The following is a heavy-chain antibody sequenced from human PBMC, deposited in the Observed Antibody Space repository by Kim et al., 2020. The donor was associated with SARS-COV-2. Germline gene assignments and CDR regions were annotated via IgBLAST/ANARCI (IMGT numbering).Heavy chain of an antibody. Sequence: GGSLRPSCAASGFTFSSYWMSWVRQAPGKGLEWVANIKQDGSEKYYVDSVKGRFTISRDNAKNSLYLQMNSLRAEDTAVYYCARDRPGAAPRYWGQGTLVTVSS. D-gene: IGHD3-10*01. CDR1: GFTFSSYW. V-gene: IGHV3-7*01. CDR2: IKQDGSEK. J-gene: IGHJ4*02. CDR3: ARDRPGAAPRY.